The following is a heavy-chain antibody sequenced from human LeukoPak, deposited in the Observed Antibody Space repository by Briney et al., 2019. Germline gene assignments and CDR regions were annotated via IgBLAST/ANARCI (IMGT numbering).Heavy chain of an antibody. J-gene: IGHJ6*04. CDR1: GYTLTKLS. CDR2: FDPEDGET. V-gene: IGHV1-24*01. CDR3: ATPGVPAAKWGYYYGMDV. Sequence: ASVKVSCKVSGYTLTKLSMHWVRQAPGKGLEWMGGFDPEDGETIYAQKFQGRVTMTEDTSTDTAYMELSSLRSEDTVVYYCATPGVPAAKWGYYYGMDVWGKGTTVTVSS. D-gene: IGHD2-2*01.